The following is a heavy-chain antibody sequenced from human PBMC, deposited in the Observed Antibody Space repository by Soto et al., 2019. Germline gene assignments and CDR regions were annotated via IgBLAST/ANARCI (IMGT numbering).Heavy chain of an antibody. CDR3: ARQRNYYDSSGDERNDY. CDR1: GGSISSSSYY. D-gene: IGHD3-22*01. J-gene: IGHJ4*02. V-gene: IGHV4-39*01. Sequence: QLQLQESGPGLVKPSETLSLTCTVSGGSISSSSYYWGWIRQPPGKGLEWIGSIYYSGSTYYNPSLKSRVTISVDTSKNQFSLKLSSVTAADTAVYYCARQRNYYDSSGDERNDYWGQGTLVTVSS. CDR2: IYYSGST.